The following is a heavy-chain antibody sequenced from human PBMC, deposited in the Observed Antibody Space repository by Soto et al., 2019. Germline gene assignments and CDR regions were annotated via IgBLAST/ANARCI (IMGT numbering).Heavy chain of an antibody. CDR2: ISSDGGGT. Sequence: GGSLRLSCSASGFTFTKYAIHWVRQAPGKGLEYVSAISSDGGGTYYADSVKGRFTISRDNSKNTLYLQMSSLRAEDTAVYYSVKDVDSSAYYSGYWGQGTLVTVSS. V-gene: IGHV3-64D*06. CDR3: VKDVDSSAYYSGY. J-gene: IGHJ4*02. CDR1: GFTFTKYA. D-gene: IGHD3-22*01.